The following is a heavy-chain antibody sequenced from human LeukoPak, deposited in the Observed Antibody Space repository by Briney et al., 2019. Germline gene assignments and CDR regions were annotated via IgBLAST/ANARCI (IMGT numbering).Heavy chain of an antibody. CDR1: GGSINGRW. V-gene: IGHV4-59*03. CDR2: IHFTGST. CDR3: AGLHFQSAEEFGP. Sequence: SETLSLTCTVSGGSINGRWWSWIRQSPGKGLEWIGYIHFTGSTNYNPSLNGRATASVDASKNQFSPKLTSVTAADTAVYYCAGLHFQSAEEFGPWGRGTLVTVSS. D-gene: IGHD6-25*01. J-gene: IGHJ5*02.